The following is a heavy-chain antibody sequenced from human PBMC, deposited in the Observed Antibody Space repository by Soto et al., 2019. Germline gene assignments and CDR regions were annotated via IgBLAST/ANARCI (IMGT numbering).Heavy chain of an antibody. D-gene: IGHD3-9*01. CDR3: AGEEYDILTGYYEGRFDP. CDR2: IYYSGST. V-gene: IGHV4-61*08. CDR1: GGSISSGDYY. Sequence: SETLSLTCTVSGGSISSGDYYWSWIRQPPGKGLEWIGYIYYSGSTNYNPSLKSRVTISVDTSKNQFSLKLSSVTAADTAVYYCAGEEYDILTGYYEGRFDPRGQGTLVTVSS. J-gene: IGHJ5*02.